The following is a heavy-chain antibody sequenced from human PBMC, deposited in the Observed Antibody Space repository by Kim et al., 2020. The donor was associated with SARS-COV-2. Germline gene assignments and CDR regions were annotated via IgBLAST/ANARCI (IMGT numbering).Heavy chain of an antibody. CDR3: ARERAMVRGVISFGMDV. CDR1: GGSISSYY. CDR2: VYYSGST. Sequence: SETLSLTCAVSGGSISSYYWSWIRRPPAKRLEWIGYVYYSGSTNYYPSLLNRVTILVDTSKNQCSPKLSSVTAADTAVYYCARERAMVRGVISFGMDVWGQGTPGTVS. J-gene: IGHJ6*02. D-gene: IGHD3-10*01. V-gene: IGHV4-59*13.